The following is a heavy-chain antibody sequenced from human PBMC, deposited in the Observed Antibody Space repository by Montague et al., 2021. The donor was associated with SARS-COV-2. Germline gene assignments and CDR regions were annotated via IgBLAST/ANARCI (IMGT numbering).Heavy chain of an antibody. D-gene: IGHD5-18*01. CDR3: ARDLAGGYSYYFDY. CDR1: GFTFSSYA. CDR2: ISYDGSNK. J-gene: IGHJ4*02. Sequence: SLRLSCAASGFTFSSYAMHWVRQAPGKGLEWVAVISYDGSNKYYVHSVKGRFTISRDNSKNTLYLQMNSLRAEDTAVYYCARDLAGGYSYYFDYWGQGTLVTVSS. V-gene: IGHV3-30*04.